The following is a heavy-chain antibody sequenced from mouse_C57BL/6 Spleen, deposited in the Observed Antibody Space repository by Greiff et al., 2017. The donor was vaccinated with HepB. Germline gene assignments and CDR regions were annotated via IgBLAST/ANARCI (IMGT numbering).Heavy chain of an antibody. CDR3: ARRGYSNYGRYFDV. CDR2: IFPGSGST. Sequence: QVQLQQSGPELVKPGASVKISCKASGYTFTDYYINWVKQRPGQGLEWIGWIFPGSGSTYYNEKFKGKATLTVDKSSSTAYMLLSSLTSEDSAVYFCARRGYSNYGRYFDVWGTGTTVTVSS. CDR1: GYTFTDYY. V-gene: IGHV1-75*01. J-gene: IGHJ1*03. D-gene: IGHD2-5*01.